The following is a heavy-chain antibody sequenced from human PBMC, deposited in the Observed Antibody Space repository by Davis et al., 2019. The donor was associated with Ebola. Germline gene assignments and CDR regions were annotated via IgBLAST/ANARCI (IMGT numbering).Heavy chain of an antibody. V-gene: IGHV4-61*09. CDR3: ARIPSIDYGDYYYYGMDV. D-gene: IGHD4-17*01. CDR2: IYTSGST. Sequence: PSETLSLTCTVSGGSISSGSYYWSWIRQPAGKGLAWIGHIYTSGSTNYNPSLKSRVTISVDTSKNQFSLKLSSVTAADTAVYYCARIPSIDYGDYYYYGMDVWGQGTTVTVSS. J-gene: IGHJ6*02. CDR1: GGSISSGSYY.